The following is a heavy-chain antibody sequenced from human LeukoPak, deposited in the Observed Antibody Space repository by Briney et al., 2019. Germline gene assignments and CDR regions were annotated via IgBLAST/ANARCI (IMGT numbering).Heavy chain of an antibody. CDR3: VGWGISGITNH. CDR2: TKQDGSEK. D-gene: IGHD1-7*01. Sequence: GGSLRLSCAASGFTFTTYWMSWIRQAPGKGLEWVAQTKQDGSEKYYVDSVKGRFTTSRDKNSLFLQMNSVRAEDTAVYYCVGWGISGITNHWGQGTLVTVSS. V-gene: IGHV3-7*01. J-gene: IGHJ4*02. CDR1: GFTFTTYW.